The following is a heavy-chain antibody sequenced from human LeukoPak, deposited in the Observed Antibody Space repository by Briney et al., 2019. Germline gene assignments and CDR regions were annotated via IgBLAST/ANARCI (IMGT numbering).Heavy chain of an antibody. CDR1: GGSISSSSYY. J-gene: IGHJ4*02. CDR3: ARGRRRDGYNFDY. V-gene: IGHV4-39*07. CDR2: IYYSGST. D-gene: IGHD5-24*01. Sequence: SETLSLTCTVSGGSISSSSYYWGWIRQPPGRGLEWIGSIYYSGSTYYNPSLKSRVTISVDTSKNQFSLKLSSVTAADTAVYYCARGRRRDGYNFDYWGQGTLVTVSS.